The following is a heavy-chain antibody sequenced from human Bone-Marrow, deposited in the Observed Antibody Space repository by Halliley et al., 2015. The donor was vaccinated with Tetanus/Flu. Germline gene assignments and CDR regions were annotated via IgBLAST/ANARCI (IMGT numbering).Heavy chain of an antibody. CDR3: ARGNYYYGSGAHFDY. J-gene: IGHJ4*02. CDR1: GGSIKSGGFY. D-gene: IGHD3-10*01. V-gene: IGHV4-31*01. Sequence: TLSLTCTVSGGSIKSGGFYRSWVPPPPREGLGWIGFIYYSGSTYYNPSLKSLVTISVDTSKNRFSLKLTSVTAADTAVYYCARGNYYYGSGAHFDYWGQGTLVTVSS. CDR2: IYYSGST.